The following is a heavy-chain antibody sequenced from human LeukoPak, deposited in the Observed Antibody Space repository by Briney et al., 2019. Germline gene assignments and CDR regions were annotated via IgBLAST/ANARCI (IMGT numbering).Heavy chain of an antibody. CDR1: GGTFSSYA. V-gene: IGHV1-69*05. Sequence: SVKVSCKASGGTFSSYAISWVRQAPEQGLEWMGGIIPIFGTANYAQKFQGRVTITTDESTSTAYMELSSLRSEDTAVYYYALGYDYSYFDYWGQGTLVTVSS. D-gene: IGHD5-12*01. J-gene: IGHJ4*02. CDR3: ALGYDYSYFDY. CDR2: IIPIFGTA.